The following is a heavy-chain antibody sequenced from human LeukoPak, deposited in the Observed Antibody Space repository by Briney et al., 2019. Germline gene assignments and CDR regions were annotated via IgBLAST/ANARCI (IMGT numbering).Heavy chain of an antibody. CDR1: GGSISSSSSY. V-gene: IGHV4-39*01. Sequence: SETLSLTCTVSGGSISSSSSYWGWIRQPPGKGLEWIGSISYTGSTYYNPSLKSRVTISVDTSKNQFSLKLSSVTAADTAVYYCARVLAAAAHFDYWGQGTLVTASS. CDR2: ISYTGST. CDR3: ARVLAAAAHFDY. J-gene: IGHJ4*02. D-gene: IGHD6-13*01.